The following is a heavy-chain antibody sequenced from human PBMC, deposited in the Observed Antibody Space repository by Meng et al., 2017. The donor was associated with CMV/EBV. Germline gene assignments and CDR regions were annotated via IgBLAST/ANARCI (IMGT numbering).Heavy chain of an antibody. J-gene: IGHJ6*02. CDR1: GFTFSSYW. CDR3: ARFVASGSPRPYYYYYYGMDV. D-gene: IGHD1-26*01. V-gene: IGHV3-7*01. CDR2: IKQGGSEK. Sequence: GESLKISCAASGFTFSSYWMSWVRQAPGKGLEWVANIKQGGSEKYYVDSVKGRFTISRDNAKNSLYLQMNSLRAEDTAVYYCARFVASGSPRPYYYYYYGMDVWGQGTTITVSS.